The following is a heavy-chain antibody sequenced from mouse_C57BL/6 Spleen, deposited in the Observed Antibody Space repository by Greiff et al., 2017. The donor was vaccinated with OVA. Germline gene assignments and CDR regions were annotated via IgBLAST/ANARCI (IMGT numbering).Heavy chain of an antibody. Sequence: EVKLQESGPGLVKPSQSLSLTCSVTGYSITSGYYWNWIRQFPGNKLEWMGYISYDGSNNYNPSLKNRISITRDTSKNQFFLKLNSVTTEDTATYYCALYGSTLYYFDYWGQGTTLTVSS. D-gene: IGHD1-1*01. CDR2: ISYDGSN. V-gene: IGHV3-6*01. J-gene: IGHJ2*01. CDR3: ALYGSTLYYFDY. CDR1: GYSITSGYY.